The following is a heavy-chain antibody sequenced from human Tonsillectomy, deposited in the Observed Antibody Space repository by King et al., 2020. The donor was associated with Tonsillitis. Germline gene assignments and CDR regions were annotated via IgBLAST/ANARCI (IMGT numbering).Heavy chain of an antibody. D-gene: IGHD4-11*01. V-gene: IGHV3-23*04. Sequence: VQLVESGGGLVQPGGSLRLSCAASGFTFSSYAMNWVRQAPGKGLEWGSSISGSGDITDYADSVRGRFTISRDNSRNTLYLQMNTLRAEDTAVYYCAKQYLDAPWGQGVLVTVSS. J-gene: IGHJ4*02. CDR2: ISGSGDIT. CDR3: AKQYLDAP. CDR1: GFTFSSYA.